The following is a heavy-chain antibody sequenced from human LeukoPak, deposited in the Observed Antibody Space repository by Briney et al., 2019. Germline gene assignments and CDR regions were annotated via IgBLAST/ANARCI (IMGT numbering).Heavy chain of an antibody. J-gene: IGHJ5*02. CDR2: IWYDGSNK. CDR3: ARDLGEGWFDP. D-gene: IGHD3-16*01. V-gene: IGHV3-33*01. CDR1: GFTFSSYG. Sequence: GGSLRLSCAASGFTFSSYGMHWVRQAPGKGLEWVAVIWYDGSNKYYADSVKGRFTISRDNSKNTLCLQMNSLRAEDTAVYYCARDLGEGWFDPWGQGTLVTVSS.